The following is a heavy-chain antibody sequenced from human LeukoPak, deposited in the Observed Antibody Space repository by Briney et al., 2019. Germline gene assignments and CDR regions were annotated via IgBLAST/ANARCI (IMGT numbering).Heavy chain of an antibody. CDR2: TSYDGSNK. D-gene: IGHD5-18*01. CDR1: GFTFSSYA. J-gene: IGHJ4*02. CDR3: ARDGVGDTAMVYGDY. V-gene: IGHV3-30-3*01. Sequence: PGRSLRLSCAASGFTFSSYAMHWVRQAPGKGLEWVAVTSYDGSNKYYADSVKGRFTISRDNSKNTLYLQMNSLRAEDTAVYYCARDGVGDTAMVYGDYWGQGTLVTVSS.